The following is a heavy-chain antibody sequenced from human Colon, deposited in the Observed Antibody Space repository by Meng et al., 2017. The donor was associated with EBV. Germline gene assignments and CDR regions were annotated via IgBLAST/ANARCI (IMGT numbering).Heavy chain of an antibody. CDR1: GSTIRSCFW. V-gene: IGHV4-4*02. CDR3: ARGRRFGSGRYALDY. D-gene: IGHD3-10*01. J-gene: IGHJ4*02. Sequence: KHLVTLALSWIVHGSTIRSCFWVTWVRPPPVKGMEWIGEIYNSGSINYNPSLNSRLTLSVDKSKSQFSLELISVTAADTAVYYCARGRRFGSGRYALDYWGQGTLVTVSS. CDR2: IYNSGSI.